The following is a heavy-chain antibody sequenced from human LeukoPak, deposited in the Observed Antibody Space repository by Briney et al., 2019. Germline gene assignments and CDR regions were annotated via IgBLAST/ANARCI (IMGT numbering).Heavy chain of an antibody. CDR3: ARDHRPFGYSFGLYYFDY. CDR2: IIPMFGTA. V-gene: IGHV1-69*13. D-gene: IGHD5-18*01. Sequence: SVKVSCKASGYTFTGYAISWVRQAPGQGFEWMGGIIPMFGTANYAQKFQGRVTITADESTTTAYMELSSLRSEDTAVYYCARDHRPFGYSFGLYYFDYWGQGTLVTVSS. J-gene: IGHJ4*02. CDR1: GYTFTGYA.